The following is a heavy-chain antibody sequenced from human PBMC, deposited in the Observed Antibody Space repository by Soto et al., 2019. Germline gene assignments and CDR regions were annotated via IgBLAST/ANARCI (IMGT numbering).Heavy chain of an antibody. V-gene: IGHV4-4*02. CDR1: GGSISSSNW. D-gene: IGHD2-2*01. CDR2: IYRSGST. Sequence: QVQLQESGPGLVKPSGTLSLTCAVSGGSISSSNWWSWVRQPPGKGLEWIGEIYRSGSTNYNPSLKSRVTISVDKSKNQFSLKLSSVTAADTAVYYCASQPDIVVVPAASYYYYGMDVWGQGTTVTVSS. J-gene: IGHJ6*02. CDR3: ASQPDIVVVPAASYYYYGMDV.